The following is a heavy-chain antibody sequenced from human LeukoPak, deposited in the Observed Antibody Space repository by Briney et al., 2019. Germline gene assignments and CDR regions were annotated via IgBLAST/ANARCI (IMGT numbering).Heavy chain of an antibody. CDR2: ISGSGVNT. CDR1: GFTFTSYA. J-gene: IGHJ4*02. CDR3: VYCSSSSCYKTGNYFDS. D-gene: IGHD2-2*02. Sequence: PGGSLRLSCAASGFTFTSYAKSWVRQAPGKGLEWVSAISGSGVNTYYADSVKGRFTIFGDNSKNTVYLQMNSLRAEDTALYYCVYCSSSSCYKTGNYFDSWGQGTPVTVSS. V-gene: IGHV3-23*01.